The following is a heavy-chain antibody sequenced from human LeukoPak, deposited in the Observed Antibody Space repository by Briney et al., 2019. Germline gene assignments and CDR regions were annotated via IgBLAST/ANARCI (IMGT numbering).Heavy chain of an antibody. J-gene: IGHJ4*02. CDR3: ARSRHSSGYYPLDY. V-gene: IGHV1-18*01. CDR2: ISIYNGNT. Sequence: ASVKVSCKASGYTFTNYGISWVRQAPGQGLEWMGWISIYNGNTNYAQNLQGRVTLTTDTSTSTAYMELRSLRSDDTAVYYCARSRHSSGYYPLDYWGQGTLVTVSS. CDR1: GYTFTNYG. D-gene: IGHD3-22*01.